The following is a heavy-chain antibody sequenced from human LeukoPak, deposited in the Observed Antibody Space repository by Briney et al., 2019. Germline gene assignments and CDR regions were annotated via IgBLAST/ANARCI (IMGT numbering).Heavy chain of an antibody. Sequence: SDTLSLTCGLSVDPFRVYYWIWLPHPPGKGLEGIGDSSESGSTNYTPSLKSRVTIYVDPSKIQFSLKLPSMTAADTAVYFCVRGRTDYYYYMGVWGKGTTVTVSS. CDR3: VRGRTDYYYYMGV. CDR1: VDPFRVYY. V-gene: IGHV4-34*01. J-gene: IGHJ6*03. CDR2: SSESGST.